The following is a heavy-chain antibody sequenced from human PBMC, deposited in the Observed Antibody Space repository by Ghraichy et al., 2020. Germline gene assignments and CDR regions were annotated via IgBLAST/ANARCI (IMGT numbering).Heavy chain of an antibody. CDR1: GFTFSGSA. V-gene: IGHV3-73*01. J-gene: IGHJ4*02. CDR2: IRSKANSYAT. CDR3: TSDYYYDSSGFVPFDY. Sequence: GSLRLSCAASGFTFSGSAMHWVRQASGKGLEWVGRIRSKANSYATAYAASVKGRFTISRDDSKNTAYLQMNSLKTEDTAVYYCTSDYYYDSSGFVPFDYWGQGTLVTVSS. D-gene: IGHD3-22*01.